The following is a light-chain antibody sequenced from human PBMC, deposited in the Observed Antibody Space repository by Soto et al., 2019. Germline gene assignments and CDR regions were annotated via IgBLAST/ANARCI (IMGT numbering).Light chain of an antibody. V-gene: IGKV3-15*01. CDR2: GAS. CDR3: QQYNSSPIT. Sequence: EIVMTQSPSALSAPPGESATLSCRASQSIRNNLAWYQQKPGQAPRLLIYGASTRDTGISARFSGSGSGTEFTLTISSLQSEDFAIYYCQQYNSSPITFGQGTRLEIK. J-gene: IGKJ5*01. CDR1: QSIRNN.